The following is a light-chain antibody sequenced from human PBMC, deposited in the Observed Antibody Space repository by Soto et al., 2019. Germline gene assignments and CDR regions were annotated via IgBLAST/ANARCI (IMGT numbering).Light chain of an antibody. J-gene: IGKJ1*01. CDR3: QQRFIAPWT. CDR1: QSITGY. Sequence: DIQMTQSPSSLSASVGDRVTITCRASQSITGYLNWYQQKPGKVPKLLIYAASTLQSGVPSRFSGSGSVTDFTLTLSSLQAEDSATYYCQQRFIAPWTFGQGTKVDIK. CDR2: AAS. V-gene: IGKV1-39*01.